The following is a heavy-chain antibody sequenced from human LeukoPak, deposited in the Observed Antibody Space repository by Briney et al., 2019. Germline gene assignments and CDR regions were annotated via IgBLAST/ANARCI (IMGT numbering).Heavy chain of an antibody. CDR3: ARDWQWLLDY. J-gene: IGHJ4*02. V-gene: IGHV3-48*04. Sequence: PGGSLRLSCVASGITFSSYSMNWVRQAPGKGLEWVAYISSSGSTIYYADSVKGRFTISRDNAKNSLYLQMNSLRAEDTAVYYCARDWQWLLDYWGQGTLVTVSS. D-gene: IGHD3-22*01. CDR1: GITFSSYS. CDR2: ISSSGSTI.